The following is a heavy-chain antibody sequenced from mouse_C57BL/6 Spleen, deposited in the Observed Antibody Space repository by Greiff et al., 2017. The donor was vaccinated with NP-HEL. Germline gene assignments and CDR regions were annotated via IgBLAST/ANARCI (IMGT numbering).Heavy chain of an antibody. Sequence: QVHVKQPGAELVKPGASVKMSCKASGYTFTSYWITWVKQRPGQGLEWIGDIYPGSGSTNYNEKFKSKATLTVDTSSSTAYMQLSSLTSEDSAVYYCARYWKDYCDYWGKGTTLTVSS. CDR3: ARYWKDYCDY. J-gene: IGHJ2*01. V-gene: IGHV1-55*01. CDR1: GYTFTSYW. CDR2: IYPGSGST.